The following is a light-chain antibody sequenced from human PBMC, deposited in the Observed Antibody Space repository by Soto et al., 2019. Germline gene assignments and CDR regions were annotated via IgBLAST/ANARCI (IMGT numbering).Light chain of an antibody. Sequence: DIQMTQSPSTLSASVGDRVTITCRASQSISSWLAWYQQKPGKAPKLLIYDASSLESGVPSRFSGSGSGTEFTLTISSLQPDDFATYYGQQYNNLFTFGPGTKVDIK. CDR2: DAS. V-gene: IGKV1-5*01. J-gene: IGKJ3*01. CDR3: QQYNNLFT. CDR1: QSISSW.